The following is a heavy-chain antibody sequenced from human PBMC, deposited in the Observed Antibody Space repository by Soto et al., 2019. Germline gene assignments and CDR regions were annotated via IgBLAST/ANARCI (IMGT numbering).Heavy chain of an antibody. Sequence: PSETLSLTCAVSSGSISSSNWWSWVRQPPGKGLEWIGEIYHSGSTNYNPSLKSRVTISVDKSKNQYSLKLSSVTAADTAVYYCARVINCSSTSCYGGDYYYYMDVWGKGTTVTVSS. CDR3: ARVINCSSTSCYGGDYYYYMDV. V-gene: IGHV4-4*02. CDR1: SGSISSSNW. CDR2: IYHSGST. J-gene: IGHJ6*03. D-gene: IGHD2-2*01.